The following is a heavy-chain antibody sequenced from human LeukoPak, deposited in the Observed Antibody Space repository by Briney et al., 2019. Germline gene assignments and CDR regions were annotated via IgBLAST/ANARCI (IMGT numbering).Heavy chain of an antibody. CDR1: GFTFSTYS. Sequence: GGSLRLSCAASGFTFSTYSMNWVRQAPGKGLEWVSYITSSSSTIYYADYVKGRFTISRDISKNTLYLQMDSLRAEDTAIYYCARDWKTNSFDYWGQGTLVTVSS. CDR3: ARDWKTNSFDY. CDR2: ITSSSSTI. D-gene: IGHD1-1*01. J-gene: IGHJ4*02. V-gene: IGHV3-48*01.